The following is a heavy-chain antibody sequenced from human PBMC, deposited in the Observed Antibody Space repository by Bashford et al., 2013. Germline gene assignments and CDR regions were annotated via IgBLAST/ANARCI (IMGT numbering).Heavy chain of an antibody. Sequence: SETLSLTCTVSGVSISSGSYYWSWIRLPAGKGLEWIGRIYASGNTNYNPSLKSRVTMSVDTSKSQFSLNLRSVTAADTAVYYCAREHDYGDYFDSWGQGTLVTVSS. J-gene: IGHJ4*02. CDR2: IYASGNT. D-gene: IGHD4/OR15-4a*01. V-gene: IGHV4-61*02. CDR1: GVSISSGSYY. CDR3: AREHDYGDYFDS.